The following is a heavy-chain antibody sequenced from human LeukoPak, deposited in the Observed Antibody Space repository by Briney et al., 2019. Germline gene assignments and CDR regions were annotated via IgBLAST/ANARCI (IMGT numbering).Heavy chain of an antibody. J-gene: IGHJ6*02. D-gene: IGHD6-19*01. Sequence: SETLSLTCTVPGGSISSSSYYWGWIRQPPGKGLEWIGSIYYSGSTYYNPSLKSRVTISVDTSKNQFSLKLSSVTAADTAVYYCARDGSLIAVAGKDYYYGMDVWGQGTTVTVSS. CDR1: GGSISSSSYY. V-gene: IGHV4-39*07. CDR2: IYYSGST. CDR3: ARDGSLIAVAGKDYYYGMDV.